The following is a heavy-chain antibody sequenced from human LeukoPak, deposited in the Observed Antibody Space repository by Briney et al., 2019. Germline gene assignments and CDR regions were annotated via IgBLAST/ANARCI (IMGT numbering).Heavy chain of an antibody. D-gene: IGHD6-25*01. CDR2: ISIYKGNT. J-gene: IGHJ2*01. Sequence: GASVKVSCKASGYIFTSHGLSWVRQAPGQGLEWMGWISIYKGNTNYAQKFQGRVTMTTDTSTSTAYMELRSLRSDDTAVYYRARNSSGWYGYFDLWGRGTLVTVSS. V-gene: IGHV1-18*01. CDR3: ARNSSGWYGYFDL. CDR1: GYIFTSHG.